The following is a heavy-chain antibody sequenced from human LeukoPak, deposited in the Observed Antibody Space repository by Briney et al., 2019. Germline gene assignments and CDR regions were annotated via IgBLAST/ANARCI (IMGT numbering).Heavy chain of an antibody. CDR1: GGSISSGDYY. CDR3: ARTKSLWYSFDS. Sequence: PSETLSLTCTVSGGSISSGDYYWSWIRQPPGKGLEWIGYIYYSGTTYYNPSLKRRVTISVDTSKNQFSLKLTSVTAADTAVYYCARTKSLWYSFDSWGKGTLVTVSS. V-gene: IGHV4-30-4*01. D-gene: IGHD2-8*02. J-gene: IGHJ4*02. CDR2: IYYSGTT.